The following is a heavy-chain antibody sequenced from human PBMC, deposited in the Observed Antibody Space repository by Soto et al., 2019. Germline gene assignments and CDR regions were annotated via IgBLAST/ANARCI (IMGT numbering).Heavy chain of an antibody. J-gene: IGHJ6*02. CDR2: IMPIFGTA. CDR1: GGTFSSYA. D-gene: IGHD6-13*01. V-gene: IGHV1-69*01. CDR3: ARRSSWHEDYCYYGMDV. Sequence: QVQLVQSGAEVKKPGSSVKVSCKASGGTFSSYAISWVRQAPGQGREWMGGIMPIFGTANYAQKFQGRVTLTAYESTSTAFKELSSMRSEDTAVYYCARRSSWHEDYCYYGMDVWGQGTTVTVSS.